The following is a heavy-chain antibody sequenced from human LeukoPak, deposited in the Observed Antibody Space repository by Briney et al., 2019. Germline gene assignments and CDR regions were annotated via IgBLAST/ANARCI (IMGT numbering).Heavy chain of an antibody. CDR3: ARSGYCRGGSCHQPFDY. CDR1: GGSFSGYY. Sequence: PSETLSLTCAVYGGSFSGYYWSWIRQPPGKGLEWIGEINHSGSTNYNPSLKSRVTISVDTSKNQFSLKLSSVTAADTAVYYCARSGYCRGGSCHQPFDYWGQGTLVTVSS. CDR2: INHSGST. D-gene: IGHD2-15*01. J-gene: IGHJ4*02. V-gene: IGHV4-34*01.